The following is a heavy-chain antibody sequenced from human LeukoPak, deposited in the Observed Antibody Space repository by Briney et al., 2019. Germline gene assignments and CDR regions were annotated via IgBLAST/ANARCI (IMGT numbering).Heavy chain of an antibody. CDR2: INHSGST. Sequence: SETLSLTCAVYGGSFSGYYWSWIRQPPGEGLEWIGEINHSGSTNCNPSLKSRVTISVDTSKNQFSLKLSSVTAADTAVYYCARVAKSYSSSQRFDPWGQGTLVTVSS. J-gene: IGHJ5*02. CDR1: GGSFSGYY. D-gene: IGHD6-13*01. V-gene: IGHV4-34*01. CDR3: ARVAKSYSSSQRFDP.